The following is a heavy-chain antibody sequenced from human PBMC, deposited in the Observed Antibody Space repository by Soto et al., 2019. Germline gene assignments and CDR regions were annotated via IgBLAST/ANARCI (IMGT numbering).Heavy chain of an antibody. V-gene: IGHV1-69*12. Sequence: QVQLVQSGAEVKKPGSSVKVSCKASGGTFSSYAISWVRQAPGQGLEWMGGIIPIFGTAHYAQKFQGRVTSTADESTSTAYMELSSLRSEDTAVYYCARDLDSRGYYEEGRYYDYGMDVWGQGTKVTVS. CDR1: GGTFSSYA. CDR3: ARDLDSRGYYEEGRYYDYGMDV. J-gene: IGHJ6*02. D-gene: IGHD3-22*01. CDR2: IIPIFGTA.